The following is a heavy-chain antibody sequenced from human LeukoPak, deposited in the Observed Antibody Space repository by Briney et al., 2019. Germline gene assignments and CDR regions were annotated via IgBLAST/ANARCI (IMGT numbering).Heavy chain of an antibody. CDR3: VRENWHYDY. V-gene: IGHV1-2*02. Sequence: ASVKVSCKASGYTFTNYGISWMRQAPGQGLEWMGWIHPNTGATNYAQKFQGRVTLTRDTSITTLYMELSRLRSDDTAIYYCVRENWHYDYWGQGTLATVSS. D-gene: IGHD1-7*01. CDR1: GYTFTNYG. CDR2: IHPNTGAT. J-gene: IGHJ4*02.